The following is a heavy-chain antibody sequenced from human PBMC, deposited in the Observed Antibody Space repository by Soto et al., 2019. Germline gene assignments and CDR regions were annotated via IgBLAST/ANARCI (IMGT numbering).Heavy chain of an antibody. J-gene: IGHJ1*01. Sequence: QITLKESGPTLVKPTQTLTLTCTFSGFSLSTSGVGVGWIRKPPEKALEWLALIYWDDDKRYSPSLKSRLTITKNTSKNLVVLTMTNMDPADTATYYCAHRRGGSPESEYFQHWGQGTLVTVSS. V-gene: IGHV2-5*02. D-gene: IGHD1-26*01. CDR2: IYWDDDK. CDR1: GFSLSTSGVG. CDR3: AHRRGGSPESEYFQH.